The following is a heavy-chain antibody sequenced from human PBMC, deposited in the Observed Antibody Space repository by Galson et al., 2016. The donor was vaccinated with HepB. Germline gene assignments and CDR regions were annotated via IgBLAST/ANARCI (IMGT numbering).Heavy chain of an antibody. J-gene: IGHJ3*02. CDR1: GGSFSDYY. D-gene: IGHD4-17*01. V-gene: IGHV4-34*01. Sequence: SETLSLTCAFYGGSFSDYYWSWIRQPPGKGLEWIGEINHSGSTNYNPSLKSRVTISVDTSKNQFSLQLNSVTAADTAVYYCARSDYGDSDAFDMWGQGTMVTVSS. CDR3: ARSDYGDSDAFDM. CDR2: INHSGST.